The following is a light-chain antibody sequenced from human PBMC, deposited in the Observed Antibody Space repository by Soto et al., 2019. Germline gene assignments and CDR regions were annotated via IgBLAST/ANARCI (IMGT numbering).Light chain of an antibody. CDR2: YNN. J-gene: IGLJ1*01. Sequence: QSVLTQPPSATENPGQTVSISCSGSNSNIASNTVNWYQHLPGTAPKLLIYYNNQRPSGVPDRFSGSKSGTSASLAISGLQSEDESDYYCAAWDDTLIRYVFGTGTKVTVL. V-gene: IGLV1-44*01. CDR1: NSNIASNT. CDR3: AAWDDTLIRYV.